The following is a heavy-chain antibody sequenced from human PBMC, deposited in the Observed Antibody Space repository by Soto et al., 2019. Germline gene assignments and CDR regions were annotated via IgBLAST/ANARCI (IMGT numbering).Heavy chain of an antibody. Sequence: EVQLVESGGGLVQPGKSLRLSCAASGFTFSSYCMHWVRQAPGKGLVWVSRINSDGSSTSYAGSVKGRFTISRDNAKNTLYLQMNSPRAEDTAVYYCVRTSLVVAAATREDYWGQGTLVTVSS. CDR3: VRTSLVVAAATREDY. D-gene: IGHD2-15*01. CDR1: GFTFSSYC. V-gene: IGHV3-74*01. J-gene: IGHJ4*02. CDR2: INSDGSST.